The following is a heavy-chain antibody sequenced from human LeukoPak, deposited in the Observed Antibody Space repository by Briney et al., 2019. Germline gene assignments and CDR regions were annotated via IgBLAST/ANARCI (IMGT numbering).Heavy chain of an antibody. J-gene: IGHJ4*02. V-gene: IGHV1-8*01. CDR1: GYTFTSYD. D-gene: IGHD6-6*01. CDR2: MNPNSGNT. Sequence: GASVKVSCKASGYTFTSYDINWVRQATGQGLEWMGWMNPNSGNTGYAQKFQGRVTMTRNTSVSTAYMELSSLRSEDTAVYYCAKGQAYSSSSLDYWGQGTLVTVSS. CDR3: AKGQAYSSSSLDY.